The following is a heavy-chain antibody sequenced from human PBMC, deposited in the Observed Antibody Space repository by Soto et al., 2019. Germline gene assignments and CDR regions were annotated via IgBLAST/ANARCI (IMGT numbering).Heavy chain of an antibody. CDR1: GFTFSSYG. CDR3: ARGGRDYYDSSGYMLLGYFAY. D-gene: IGHD3-22*01. V-gene: IGHV3-33*01. J-gene: IGHJ4*02. CDR2: IWYDGSNK. Sequence: PGGSLRLSCAASGFTFSSYGMRWVRQAPGKGLEWVAVIWYDGSNKYYADSVKGRFTISRDNSKNTLYLQMNSLRAEDTAVYYCARGGRDYYDSSGYMLLGYFAYWGQGTLVTVSS.